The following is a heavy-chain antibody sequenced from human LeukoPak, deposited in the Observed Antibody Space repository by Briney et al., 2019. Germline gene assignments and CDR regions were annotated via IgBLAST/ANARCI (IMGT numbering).Heavy chain of an antibody. J-gene: IGHJ6*02. V-gene: IGHV2-70*11. CDR1: GFSLSTSGMC. CDR2: IDWDDDK. D-gene: IGHD3-3*01. CDR3: ARSITIFGVVKTTYYYGMDV. Sequence: SGPTLVNPTQTLTLTCTFSGFSLSTSGMCVSWIRQPPVKALEWLARIDWDDDKYYRTSLKTRLTISKDTSKNQVVLTMTNMDPVDTATYYCARSITIFGVVKTTYYYGMDVWGQGTTVTVSS.